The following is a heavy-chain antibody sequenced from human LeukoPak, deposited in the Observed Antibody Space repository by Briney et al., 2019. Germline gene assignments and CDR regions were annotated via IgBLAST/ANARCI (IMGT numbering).Heavy chain of an antibody. J-gene: IGHJ4*02. V-gene: IGHV1-69*05. Sequence: GASVKVSCKTSGYIFSGYHVHWVRQAPGQGLEWMGGIIPIFGTANYAQKFQGRVTITTDESTSTAYMELSSLRSEYTAVYYCASTQRYCSSTSCSYYFDYWGQGTLVTVSS. CDR2: IIPIFGTA. CDR3: ASTQRYCSSTSCSYYFDY. CDR1: GYIFSGYH. D-gene: IGHD2-2*01.